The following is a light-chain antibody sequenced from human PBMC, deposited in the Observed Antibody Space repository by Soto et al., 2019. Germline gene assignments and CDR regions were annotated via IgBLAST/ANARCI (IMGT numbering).Light chain of an antibody. CDR2: GAS. Sequence: ESVLTQSPGTLSLSPGERATLACRGSQSVSSSYLAWYQQKPGQAPSLIIYGASNRATGIPDRFSGSGSGTDFTLTISRLEPEDFAVYYCQQLGSFGQGTKVEIK. CDR3: QQLGS. J-gene: IGKJ1*01. V-gene: IGKV3-20*01. CDR1: QSVSSSY.